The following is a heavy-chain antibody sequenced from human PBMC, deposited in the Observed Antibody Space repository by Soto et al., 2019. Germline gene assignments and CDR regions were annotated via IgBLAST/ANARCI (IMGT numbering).Heavy chain of an antibody. CDR2: ISGSGGST. CDR1: GFTFSSYA. CDR3: ASSRDCSGGSCYPIKLDEAFDI. Sequence: EVQLLESGGGLVQPGGSLRLSCAASGFTFSSYAMSWVRQAPGKGLEWVSAISGSGGSTYYADSVKGRFTISRDNSKSALYLQMNSLRAEDTAVYYCASSRDCSGGSCYPIKLDEAFDIWGQGTMVTVSS. V-gene: IGHV3-23*01. J-gene: IGHJ3*02. D-gene: IGHD2-15*01.